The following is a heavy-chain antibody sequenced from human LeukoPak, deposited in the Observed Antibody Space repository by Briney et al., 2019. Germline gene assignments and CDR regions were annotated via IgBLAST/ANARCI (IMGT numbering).Heavy chain of an antibody. CDR2: IYSGGSK. J-gene: IGHJ3*02. V-gene: IGHV3-53*01. CDR3: AREGVAAKDAFGI. CDR1: GVTVSSNY. Sequence: PGGSLRLSCAASGVTVSSNYLSWVRQAPGKGLEWVSVIYSGGSKDYADSVKGRFTISRDNSKNTLYLQMNSLRAEDTAVYYCAREGVAAKDAFGIWGRGTMVTVSS. D-gene: IGHD2-15*01.